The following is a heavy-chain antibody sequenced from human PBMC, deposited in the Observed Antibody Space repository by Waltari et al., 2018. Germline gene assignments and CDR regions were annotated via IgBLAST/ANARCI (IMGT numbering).Heavy chain of an antibody. CDR1: GGSISSHY. V-gene: IGHV4-59*11. Sequence: QVQLQESGPGLVKPSETLSLTCTVSGGSISSHYWSWIRQPPGKGLEWIGYIYYSGSTNYNPSLKSRVTISVDTSKNQFSLKLSSVTAADTAVYYCASSSQWELLHIDYWGQGTLVTVSS. CDR2: IYYSGST. J-gene: IGHJ4*02. CDR3: ASSSQWELLHIDY. D-gene: IGHD1-26*01.